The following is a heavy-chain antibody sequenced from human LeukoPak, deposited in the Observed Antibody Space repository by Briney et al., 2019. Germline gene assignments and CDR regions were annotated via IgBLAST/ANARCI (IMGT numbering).Heavy chain of an antibody. J-gene: IGHJ5*02. D-gene: IGHD6-19*01. V-gene: IGHV3-30*18. CDR2: ISYDGSNK. CDR1: GFTFSSYG. CDR3: GKGQQWLVWWFDP. Sequence: GRSLRLSCAASGFTFSSYGMHWVRQAPGKGLEWVAVISYDGSNKYYADSVKGRFTISRDNSKNTLYLQMNSLRAEDTAVYYCGKGQQWLVWWFDPWGQGTLVTVSS.